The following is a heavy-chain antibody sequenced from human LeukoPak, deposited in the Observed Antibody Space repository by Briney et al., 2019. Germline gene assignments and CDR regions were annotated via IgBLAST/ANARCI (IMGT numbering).Heavy chain of an antibody. CDR1: GFTFSSYW. CDR2: INSDGSST. D-gene: IGHD3-16*02. CDR3: AREGVYDYVWGSYRPYYFDY. V-gene: IGHV3-74*01. Sequence: GGSLRLSCAASGFTFSSYWMHWVRQAPGKGLVWVSRINSDGSSTSYADSVKGRLTISRDNAKNTLYLQMNSLRAEDTAVYYCAREGVYDYVWGSYRPYYFDYWGQGTLATVSS. J-gene: IGHJ4*02.